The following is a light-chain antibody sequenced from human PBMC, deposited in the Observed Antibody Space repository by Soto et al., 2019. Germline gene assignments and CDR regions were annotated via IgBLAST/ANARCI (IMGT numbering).Light chain of an antibody. Sequence: EIVMTQSPATLSVSVGERATLSCRASQTVSSKLAWYQQKPGQAPRLLIYGASTRATGIPARFTGSGSGTEFTLTISSLQSEDFAVYYCQQYNDWPPQLTFGGGTTVEIK. V-gene: IGKV3-15*01. CDR1: QTVSSK. CDR2: GAS. CDR3: QQYNDWPPQLT. J-gene: IGKJ4*01.